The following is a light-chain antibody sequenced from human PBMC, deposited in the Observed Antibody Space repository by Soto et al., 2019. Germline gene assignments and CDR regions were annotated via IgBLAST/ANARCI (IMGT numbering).Light chain of an antibody. CDR1: QSVSSY. CDR2: DGS. J-gene: IGKJ2*01. Sequence: EIVLTQSPATLSLSPGERATLSCRASQSVSSYLAWYQQKSGQAPRLLIYDGSNRATGIPARFSGSGSGTDFTLTISSLEPEDFAVYYCQQRSNWPPLYTFGQGTKLDIK. CDR3: QQRSNWPPLYT. V-gene: IGKV3-11*01.